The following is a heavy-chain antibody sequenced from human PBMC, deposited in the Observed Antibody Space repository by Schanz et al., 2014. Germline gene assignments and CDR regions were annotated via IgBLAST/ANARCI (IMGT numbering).Heavy chain of an antibody. D-gene: IGHD6-19*01. CDR3: AASSGWHPSTDY. CDR1: EFTFSTDA. Sequence: DVHLLESGGGLVQPGGSLRLSCAASEFTFSTDAMSGVRQAPGKGLEWVSVIGVDGTTTYYADSVKGRFTISRDNAKSSLYLQMNSLRVEDTAVYYCAASSGWHPSTDYWGQGTLXTVSS. V-gene: IGHV3-23*01. CDR2: IGVDGTTT. J-gene: IGHJ4*02.